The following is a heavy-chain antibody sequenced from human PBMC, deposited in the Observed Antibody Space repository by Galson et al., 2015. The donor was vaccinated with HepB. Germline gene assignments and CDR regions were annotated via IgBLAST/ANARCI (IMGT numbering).Heavy chain of an antibody. CDR2: IYSGGST. CDR1: GFTVSSNY. J-gene: IGHJ6*02. D-gene: IGHD1-14*01. Sequence: SLRLSCAASGFTVSSNYMSWVRQAPGKGLEWVSVIYSGGSTYYADSVKGRFTISRDNSKNTLYLQMNSLRAEDTAVYYCARDHYPDEPDYGMDVWGQGTTVTVSS. V-gene: IGHV3-53*01. CDR3: ARDHYPDEPDYGMDV.